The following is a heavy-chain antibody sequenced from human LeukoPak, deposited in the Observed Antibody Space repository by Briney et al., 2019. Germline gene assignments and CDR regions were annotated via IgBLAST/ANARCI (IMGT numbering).Heavy chain of an antibody. Sequence: ASVKVSCKASGYTFTSYDINWVRQATGQGLEWMGWMNPNGGNTGYAQKFQGRVTMTRNTSISTAYMELSSLRSEDTAVYYCARGSLRFLEWLPQYYYGMDVWGQGTTVTVSS. J-gene: IGHJ6*02. CDR3: ARGSLRFLEWLPQYYYGMDV. CDR2: MNPNGGNT. D-gene: IGHD3-3*01. V-gene: IGHV1-8*01. CDR1: GYTFTSYD.